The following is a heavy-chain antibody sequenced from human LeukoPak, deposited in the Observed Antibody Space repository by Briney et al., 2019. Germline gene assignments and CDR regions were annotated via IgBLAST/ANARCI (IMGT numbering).Heavy chain of an antibody. CDR1: GFTFSSYA. CDR3: VRDGGVSGYDLLDY. CDR2: ISYSGDST. J-gene: IGHJ4*02. D-gene: IGHD5-12*01. Sequence: GGSLRLSCAASGFTFSSYAMSWVRQASGEGLEWVSTISYSGDSTYYADSVKGRFTISRDNSKNTLFLQMNSLRAEDTAVYYCVRDGGVSGYDLLDYWGQGTLVTVSS. V-gene: IGHV3-23*01.